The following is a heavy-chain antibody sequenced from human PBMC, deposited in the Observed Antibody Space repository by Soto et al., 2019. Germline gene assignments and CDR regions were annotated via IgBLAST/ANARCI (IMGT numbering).Heavy chain of an antibody. CDR3: ARSNYDILTGYSNDYYFDY. Sequence: SGGSLRLSCAASGFTFSSYGMHWVRQAPGKGLEWVAVIWYDGSNKYYADSVKGRFTISRDNSKNTLYLQMNSLRAEDTAVYYCARSNYDILTGYSNDYYFDYWGQGTLVTVSS. D-gene: IGHD3-9*01. J-gene: IGHJ4*02. CDR2: IWYDGSNK. CDR1: GFTFSSYG. V-gene: IGHV3-33*01.